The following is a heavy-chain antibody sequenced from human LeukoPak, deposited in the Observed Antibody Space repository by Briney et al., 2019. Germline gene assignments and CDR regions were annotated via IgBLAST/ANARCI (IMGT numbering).Heavy chain of an antibody. J-gene: IGHJ4*02. CDR2: ISGSGGST. V-gene: IGHV3-23*01. CDR1: GFTFSSYA. Sequence: PGGSLRLSCAASGFTFSSYAMSWVRQAPGKGLEWVSAISGSGGSTYYADSVKGRFTISRDNSKNTLYLQMNSLRAEGTAVYYCAKEGYYYDSSGYYLPVGYDYWGQGTLVTVSS. D-gene: IGHD3-22*01. CDR3: AKEGYYYDSSGYYLPVGYDY.